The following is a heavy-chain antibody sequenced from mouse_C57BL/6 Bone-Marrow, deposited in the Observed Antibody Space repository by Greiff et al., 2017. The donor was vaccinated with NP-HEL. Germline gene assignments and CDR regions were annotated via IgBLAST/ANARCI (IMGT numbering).Heavy chain of an antibody. V-gene: IGHV10-3*01. CDR2: IRSKSSNYAT. Sequence: EVQVVESGGGLVQPKGSLKLSCAASGFTFNTYAMHWVRQAPGKGLEWVARIRSKSSNYATYYADSVKDRFTISRDDSQSMLYLQMNNLKTEDTAMYYCVRALASTDGSYYFDYWGQGTTLTVSS. CDR1: GFTFNTYA. D-gene: IGHD1-1*01. CDR3: VRALASTDGSYYFDY. J-gene: IGHJ2*01.